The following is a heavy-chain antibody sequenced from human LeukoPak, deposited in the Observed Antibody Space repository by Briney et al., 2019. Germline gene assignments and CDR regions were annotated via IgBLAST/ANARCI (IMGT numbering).Heavy chain of an antibody. D-gene: IGHD2-21*01. Sequence: GGSLRLSCAVSGFIFSDFSMSWVRQAPGKGLEWVAKMNEYGSEIFYVDSVKGRFTISRDNAKNSLYLQMNRLRAEDTAVYYCARPRGCGTSRCNDFDYWGQGTLVTVSS. CDR1: GFIFSDFS. CDR2: MNEYGSEI. V-gene: IGHV3-7*01. J-gene: IGHJ4*02. CDR3: ARPRGCGTSRCNDFDY.